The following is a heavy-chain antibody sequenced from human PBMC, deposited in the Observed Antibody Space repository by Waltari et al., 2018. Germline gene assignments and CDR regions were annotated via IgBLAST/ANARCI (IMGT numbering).Heavy chain of an antibody. CDR3: AKGVGSYSSSSPDY. J-gene: IGHJ4*02. V-gene: IGHV3-33*06. CDR2: IWYDGSNK. Sequence: QVQLVESGGGVVQPGRSLRLSCAASGFTFSSYGMHWVRQAPGKGLEWVAVIWYDGSNKYYADSGKGRFTISRDNSKNTLYLQMNSLRAEDTAVYYCAKGVGSYSSSSPDYWGQGTLVTVSS. CDR1: GFTFSSYG. D-gene: IGHD6-13*01.